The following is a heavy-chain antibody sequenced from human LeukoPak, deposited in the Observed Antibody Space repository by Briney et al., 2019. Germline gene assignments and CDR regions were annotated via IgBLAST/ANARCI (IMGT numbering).Heavy chain of an antibody. CDR1: GGSISSYY. D-gene: IGHD3-22*01. Sequence: SETLSLTCTVSGGSISSYYWSWIRQPPGKGLDWIGYIYYSGSTNYNPSLKNRVTISVDTSKNQFSLKLSSVTAADTAVYYCARDWDSSGYYDYWGQGTLVTVSS. CDR2: IYYSGST. CDR3: ARDWDSSGYYDY. V-gene: IGHV4-59*01. J-gene: IGHJ4*02.